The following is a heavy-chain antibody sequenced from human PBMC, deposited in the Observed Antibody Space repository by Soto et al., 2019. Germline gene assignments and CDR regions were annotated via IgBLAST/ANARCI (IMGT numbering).Heavy chain of an antibody. Sequence: GESLKISCAASGFTFSSYWMSWVRQAPGKGLEWVANIKQDGSEKYYVDSVKGRFTISRDNAKNSLYLQMNSLRAEDTAVYYCARVQYDFWSGYSLYYFDYWGQGTLVTVSS. CDR2: IKQDGSEK. CDR3: ARVQYDFWSGYSLYYFDY. D-gene: IGHD3-3*01. J-gene: IGHJ4*02. V-gene: IGHV3-7*01. CDR1: GFTFSSYW.